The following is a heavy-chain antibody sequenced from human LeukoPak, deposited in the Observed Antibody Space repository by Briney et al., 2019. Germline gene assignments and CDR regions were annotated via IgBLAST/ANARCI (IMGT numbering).Heavy chain of an antibody. CDR2: MNPNSGNT. Sequence: ASVKVSCKASGYTFTSYDINWVRQATGQGLEWMGWMNPNSGNTGYAQRFQGRVTMTRNTSISTAYMELSSLRSEDTAVYYCARLNRYSSGWYTYWGQGTLVTVSS. V-gene: IGHV1-8*01. J-gene: IGHJ4*02. CDR1: GYTFTSYD. CDR3: ARLNRYSSGWYTY. D-gene: IGHD6-19*01.